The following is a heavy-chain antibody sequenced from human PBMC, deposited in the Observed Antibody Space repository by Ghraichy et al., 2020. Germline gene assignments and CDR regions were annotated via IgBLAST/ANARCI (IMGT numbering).Heavy chain of an antibody. D-gene: IGHD1-26*01. J-gene: IGHJ3*02. CDR1: GYSFTSYG. Sequence: ASVKVSCKASGYSFTSYGLSWVRQAPGQGLEWMGWISAYNGGTNYAQRLHGRVTMTTDTSTSTAYMELRSLKSDDTAVYYCARSSGSYYFALDIWGQGTRVTVSS. CDR2: ISAYNGGT. V-gene: IGHV1-18*01. CDR3: ARSSGSYYFALDI.